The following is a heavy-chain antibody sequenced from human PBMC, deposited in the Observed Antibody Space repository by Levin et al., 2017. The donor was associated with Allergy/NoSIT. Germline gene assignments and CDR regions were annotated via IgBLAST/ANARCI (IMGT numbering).Heavy chain of an antibody. CDR1: GFTFSSYG. V-gene: IGHV3-23*01. Sequence: LSLTCAASGFTFSSYGMSWVRQTPGKGLEWVSSISASGTITYYADSVKGRLTISRDNSKNTVYLQMNNLRAEDTAVYYCAKASADSSGYLSAYWGQGTLVTVSS. CDR2: ISASGTIT. D-gene: IGHD3-22*01. CDR3: AKASADSSGYLSAY. J-gene: IGHJ4*02.